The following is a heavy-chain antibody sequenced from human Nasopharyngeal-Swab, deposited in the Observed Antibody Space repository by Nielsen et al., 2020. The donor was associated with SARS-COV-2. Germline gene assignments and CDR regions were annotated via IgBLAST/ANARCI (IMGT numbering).Heavy chain of an antibody. CDR3: ARYSLWLPVNWFDP. V-gene: IGHV4-30-4*01. D-gene: IGHD5-18*01. CDR2: IYYSGST. J-gene: IGHJ5*02. Sequence: WIRQPPGKGPEWIGYIYYSGSTYCNPSLKSRVTISVDTSKNQFSLKLSSVTAADTAVYYCARYSLWLPVNWFDPWGQGTLVTVSS.